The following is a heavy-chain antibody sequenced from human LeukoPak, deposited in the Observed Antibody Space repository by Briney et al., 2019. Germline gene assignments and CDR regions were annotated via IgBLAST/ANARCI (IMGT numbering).Heavy chain of an antibody. D-gene: IGHD3-16*01. CDR1: GFTFSGFW. V-gene: IGHV3-7*04. J-gene: IGHJ4*02. CDR3: ARLRSGGASVFHYFDY. CDR2: IKNDGSDK. Sequence: GGPLTLFCAASGFTFSGFWMSWVRQAPGKGLEWVAGIKNDGSDKSYVDSVKGRFTISRDNAKNSLCLQMDSLRAEDSAVYYCARLRSGGASVFHYFDYWGQGTLVTVSS.